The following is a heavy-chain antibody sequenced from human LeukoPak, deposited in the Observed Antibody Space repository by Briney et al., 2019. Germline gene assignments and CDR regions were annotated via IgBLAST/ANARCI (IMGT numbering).Heavy chain of an antibody. CDR2: MNPNSGNT. V-gene: IGHV1-8*01. CDR1: GYTFTSYE. D-gene: IGHD2-2*01. Sequence: ASVKVSCKASGYTFTSYEINWVRQATGQGLEWMGWMNPNSGNTGYAQKFQGRVTMTRNTSISTAYMELSSLRSEDTAVYYCARGGSCSSTSCYEDYYYYMDVWGKGTTVTVSS. J-gene: IGHJ6*03. CDR3: ARGGSCSSTSCYEDYYYYMDV.